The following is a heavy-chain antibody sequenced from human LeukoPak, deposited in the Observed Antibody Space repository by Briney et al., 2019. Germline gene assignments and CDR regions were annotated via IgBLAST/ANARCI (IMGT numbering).Heavy chain of an antibody. CDR1: GGTFSRYA. CDR3: ARGMIAALSNWFDP. CDR2: IIPIFGTA. D-gene: IGHD6-6*01. Sequence: SVKVSCKASGGTFSRYAISWVRQAPGQGLEWMGGIIPIFGTANYAQKFQGRVTITTDESTSTAYMELSSLRSEDTAVYYCARGMIAALSNWFDPWGQGTLVTVSS. V-gene: IGHV1-69*05. J-gene: IGHJ5*02.